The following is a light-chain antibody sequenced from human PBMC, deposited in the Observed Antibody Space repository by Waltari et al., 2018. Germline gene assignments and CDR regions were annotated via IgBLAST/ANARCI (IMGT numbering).Light chain of an antibody. CDR1: NIGSYS. J-gene: IGLJ1*01. CDR3: QVWHAAIDPGV. Sequence: SYVLTQPPSVSVAPGETARITCGGDNIGSYSVHGYQQKPGQAPVLVIRYDSDRPSGIPERFSGSNSANTATLTISRVEAGDEANYYCQVWHAAIDPGVFGTGTEVTV. V-gene: IGLV3-21*04. CDR2: YDS.